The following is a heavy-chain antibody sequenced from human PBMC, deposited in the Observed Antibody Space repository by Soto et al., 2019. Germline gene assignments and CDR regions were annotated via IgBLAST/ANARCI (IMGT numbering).Heavy chain of an antibody. D-gene: IGHD3-3*01. Sequence: PVGSLRLSCAASGFTFSTYGMSWVRQAPGKGLEWVSAIGGSGATTYYTDSVKGRFTISRDNSRNTVYLQMNSLRAEDTAVYYCAKLESSSHYWGQGTLVTVSS. V-gene: IGHV3-23*01. CDR2: IGGSGATT. J-gene: IGHJ4*02. CDR3: AKLESSSHY. CDR1: GFTFSTYG.